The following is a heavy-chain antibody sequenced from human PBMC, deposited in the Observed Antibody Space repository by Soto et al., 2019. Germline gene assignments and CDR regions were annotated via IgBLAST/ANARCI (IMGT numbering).Heavy chain of an antibody. D-gene: IGHD4-4*01. V-gene: IGHV4-34*01. CDR2: INHSGST. CDR1: GGSFSGYY. J-gene: IGHJ4*02. Sequence: SETLSLTCAVYGGSFSGYYWSWIRQPPGKGLEWIGEINHSGSTNYNPSLKSRVTISVDTSKNQFSLKRSSVTAADTAVYYGARGLIGAMTTVYYFDYWGQGTLVTVSS. CDR3: ARGLIGAMTTVYYFDY.